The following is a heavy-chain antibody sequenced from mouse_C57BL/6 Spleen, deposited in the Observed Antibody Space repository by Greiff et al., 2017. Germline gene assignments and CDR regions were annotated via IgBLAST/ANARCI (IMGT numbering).Heavy chain of an antibody. Sequence: EVQLQESGGGLVQPTGSLKLSCAASGFSFTTYAMNWVRQAPGQGLEWVASIRSKSNNYATYYAVSVKDRFTISRDDSESMLYLQMHNLKTEDTAVYYCGGHRGEMDYWGQGTSVTVSA. CDR3: GGHRGEMDY. CDR2: IRSKSNNYAT. CDR1: GFSFTTYA. V-gene: IGHV10-1*01. J-gene: IGHJ4*01.